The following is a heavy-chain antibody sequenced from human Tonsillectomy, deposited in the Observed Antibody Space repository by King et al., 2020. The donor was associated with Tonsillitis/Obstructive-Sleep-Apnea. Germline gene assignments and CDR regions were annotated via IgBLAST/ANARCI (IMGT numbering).Heavy chain of an antibody. J-gene: IGHJ5*02. CDR1: GDSITSRGSY. D-gene: IGHD5-12*01. V-gene: IGHV4-31*03. Sequence: VQLQESGPGLVRPSQTLSLTCTVSGDSITSRGSYWSWIRQHPGKGLVWIGFISHSGSTFYSPSLKSRISMSLSPSENQFSLQLTSVTAADTAVYYCARDKGYSGPLDTWGQGTLVSVSS. CDR2: ISHSGST. CDR3: ARDKGYSGPLDT.